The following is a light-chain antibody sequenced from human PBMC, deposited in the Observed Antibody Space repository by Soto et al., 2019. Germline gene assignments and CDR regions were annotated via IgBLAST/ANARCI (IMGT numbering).Light chain of an antibody. CDR1: QSISSW. V-gene: IGKV1-5*03. CDR2: KAS. Sequence: DIQMTQSPSTLSASVGDRVTITCRASQSISSWLAWYQQKPGKAPKLLIYKASSLESGVPSRFSGSGSGTEFTLTISSLQPEDFATYYCQQSHNTPVTFGQGTKVDIK. J-gene: IGKJ1*01. CDR3: QQSHNTPVT.